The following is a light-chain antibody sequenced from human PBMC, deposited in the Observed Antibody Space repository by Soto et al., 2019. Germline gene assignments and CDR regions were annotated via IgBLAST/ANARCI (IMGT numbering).Light chain of an antibody. J-gene: IGKJ1*01. V-gene: IGKV1-39*01. CDR3: QQSYSTTWT. CDR1: QGISTY. CDR2: AAS. Sequence: DIQMTQSPSSLSASVVDRVTITCRASQGISTYLNWYQQKPGKAPKLLIYAASSLQSGVPSRFSGSGSETDFTLTISSLQPEDFVTYSCQQSYSTTWTFGQGTKVDIK.